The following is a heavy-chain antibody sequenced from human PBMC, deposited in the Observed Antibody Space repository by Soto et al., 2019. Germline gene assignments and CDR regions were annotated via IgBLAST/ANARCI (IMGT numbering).Heavy chain of an antibody. CDR3: ARQQAMDY. V-gene: IGHV1-8*01. CDR1: GYTFVNYE. J-gene: IGHJ4*02. Sequence: QVQLVQSGAEVKKPGASVKVSCKASGYTFVNYEINWVRQATGQGLEWLGWMNPHSGDTFYAQNFQGRVTMTRNTSITTAYMELNSLKSEDTAAYYWARQQAMDYWGQGTLVTVSS. CDR2: MNPHSGDT.